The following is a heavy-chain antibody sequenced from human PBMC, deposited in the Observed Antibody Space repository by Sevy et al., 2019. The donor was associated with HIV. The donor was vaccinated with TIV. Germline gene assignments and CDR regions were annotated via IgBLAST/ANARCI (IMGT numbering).Heavy chain of an antibody. CDR1: GFTFSDYY. CDR2: ISISGRMI. D-gene: IGHD3-10*01. Sequence: GGSLRLSCEASGFTFSDYYMNWIRQAPGKGLEWVSSISISGRMISYADSVKGRFTISRDNAKNSLYLQMNSLRADDTAVYYCAREVDGFRGVFDSWGQGTLVTVSS. CDR3: AREVDGFRGVFDS. V-gene: IGHV3-11*01. J-gene: IGHJ4*02.